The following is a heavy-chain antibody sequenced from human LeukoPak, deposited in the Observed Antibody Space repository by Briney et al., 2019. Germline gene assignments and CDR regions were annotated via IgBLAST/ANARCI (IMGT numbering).Heavy chain of an antibody. D-gene: IGHD6-19*01. V-gene: IGHV3-23*01. CDR3: AKKYGVTVYGSGLNYFDY. CDR2: ISASSANT. J-gene: IGHJ4*02. CDR1: GFTFNTYA. Sequence: PGGSLRLSCVASGFTFNTYAMNWVRQAPGKGLEWVSDISASSANTHYADSVKGRFTISRDNSKNTLYLQMNSLRAEDTAIYYCAKKYGVTVYGSGLNYFDYWGQGTLVTVSS.